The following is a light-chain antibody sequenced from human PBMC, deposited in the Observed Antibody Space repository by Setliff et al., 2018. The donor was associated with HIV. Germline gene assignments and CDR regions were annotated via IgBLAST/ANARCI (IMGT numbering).Light chain of an antibody. V-gene: IGLV2-14*01. CDR2: EVS. Sequence: QSALTQPASVSGSPGQSITISCTGTSSDVGGYNYVSWYQQHPGKAPKLMIYEVSNRPSGVSNRFSGSKSDNTASLTISGLQADDEADYYCSSYASSRTLFGGGTKVTVL. J-gene: IGLJ2*01. CDR1: SSDVGGYNY. CDR3: SSYASSRTL.